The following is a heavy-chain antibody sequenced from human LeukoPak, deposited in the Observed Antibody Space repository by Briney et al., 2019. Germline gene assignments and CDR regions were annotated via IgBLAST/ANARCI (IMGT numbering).Heavy chain of an antibody. CDR3: ASARGYSYGYFDY. CDR1: GFTFSSYA. Sequence: PGGSLRLSCAASGFTFSSYAMHWVRQAPGKGLEWVAVKSYDGSNKYYADSVKGRFTISRDNSKNTLYLQMNSLRAEDTAVYYCASARGYSYGYFDYWGQGTLVTVSS. J-gene: IGHJ4*02. CDR2: KSYDGSNK. D-gene: IGHD5-18*01. V-gene: IGHV3-30-3*01.